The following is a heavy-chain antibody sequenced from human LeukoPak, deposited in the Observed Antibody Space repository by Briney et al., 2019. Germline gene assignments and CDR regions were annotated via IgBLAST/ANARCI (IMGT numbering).Heavy chain of an antibody. V-gene: IGHV3-23*01. J-gene: IGHJ3*02. CDR1: GFTFNKAW. CDR3: AKDLRRSLHAFDI. Sequence: PGGSLRLSCAASGFTFNKAWMSWVRQAPGKGVEWVSAISGSGGSTYYADSVKGRFTISRDNSKNTLYLQMNSLRAEDTAVYYCAKDLRRSLHAFDIWGQGTMVTVSS. D-gene: IGHD3-10*01. CDR2: ISGSGGST.